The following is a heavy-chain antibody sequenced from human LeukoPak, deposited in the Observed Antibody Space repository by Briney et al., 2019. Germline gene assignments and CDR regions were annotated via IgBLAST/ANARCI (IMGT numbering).Heavy chain of an antibody. J-gene: IGHJ5*02. V-gene: IGHV3-33*01. CDR3: ARGSVKQWLARDWFDP. Sequence: GGSLRLSCAASGFTFSSYGMQWVRQAPGKGLEWVAVIWYDGSNKYYADSVKGRFTISRDNSKNTLYLQMNSLRAEDTAVYYCARGSVKQWLARDWFDPWGQGTLVTVSS. CDR1: GFTFSSYG. D-gene: IGHD6-19*01. CDR2: IWYDGSNK.